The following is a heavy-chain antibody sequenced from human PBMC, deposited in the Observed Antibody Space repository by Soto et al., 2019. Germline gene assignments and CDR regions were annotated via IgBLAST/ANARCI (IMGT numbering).Heavy chain of an antibody. Sequence: VQLLESGGGLVQPGGSLRLSCAASGFTFSSYAMIWGRQAPGKGLEWVSTISGSGGSTYYADSVKGRFTISRDNSKNTLYLQMNSLRAEDTAVYYCAKDQRQQQVSNYFDYWGQGTLVTVSS. V-gene: IGHV3-23*01. CDR1: GFTFSSYA. J-gene: IGHJ4*02. CDR3: AKDQRQQQVSNYFDY. CDR2: ISGSGGST. D-gene: IGHD6-13*01.